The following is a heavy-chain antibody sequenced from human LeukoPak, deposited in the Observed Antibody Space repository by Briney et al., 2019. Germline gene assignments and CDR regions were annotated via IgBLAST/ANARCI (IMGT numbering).Heavy chain of an antibody. V-gene: IGHV4-59*08. CDR2: IHNSGNT. CDR1: GGSMSSHY. Sequence: AETLSLTCTVSGGSMSSHYWSWIRQPPGKGLEWIGEIHNSGNTNYNPSLKSRVTMSVDTSKNHFSLKLTSVTAADTAVYYCARHPGYYDSSGYYVSAFDIWGQGTMVTVSS. J-gene: IGHJ3*02. D-gene: IGHD3-22*01. CDR3: ARHPGYYDSSGYYVSAFDI.